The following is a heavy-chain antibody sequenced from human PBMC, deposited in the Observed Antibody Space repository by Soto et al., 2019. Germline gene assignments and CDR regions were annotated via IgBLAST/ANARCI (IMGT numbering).Heavy chain of an antibody. CDR2: IYYSGST. J-gene: IGHJ3*02. Sequence: QVQLQGSGQGLVKPSETLSLTCTVSGGSISSYYWSWIRQPPGKGLEWIGYIYYSGSTNYNPSLKSRVTISVDTSKNQFSLKLSSVTAADTAVYYCARGRGGWFINQLLNAFDIWGQGTMVTVSS. CDR3: ARGRGGWFINQLLNAFDI. V-gene: IGHV4-59*01. D-gene: IGHD2-2*01. CDR1: GGSISSYY.